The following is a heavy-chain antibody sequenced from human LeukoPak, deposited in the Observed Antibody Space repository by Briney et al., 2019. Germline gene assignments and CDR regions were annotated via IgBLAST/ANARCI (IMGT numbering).Heavy chain of an antibody. CDR2: IRSEANSYAT. CDR1: GVTFSGSA. V-gene: IGHV3-73*01. D-gene: IGHD2-8*02. CDR3: TRPHPSCTGGVCFWD. Sequence: GGSLRLSCAASGVTFSGSAIHWVRQASGKGLEWVGRIRSEANSYATAYAASVRGRFTISRDDSKYTAYLQMNSLKTEDTAVYYCTRPHPSCTGGVCFWDWGQGTLVTVSS. J-gene: IGHJ1*01.